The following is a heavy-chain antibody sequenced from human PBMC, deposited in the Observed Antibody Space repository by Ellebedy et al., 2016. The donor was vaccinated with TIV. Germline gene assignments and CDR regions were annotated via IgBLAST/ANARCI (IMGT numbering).Heavy chain of an antibody. D-gene: IGHD6-19*01. V-gene: IGHV4-4*07. CDR2: VYTSEST. Sequence: SETLSLXCTVSGDSIIDYYWSWIRQPAGRRLEWIGRVYTSESTGVSTSYNPSLKSRVTMSLDTSKNRLSLELTSVTAADTAVYYCVRGRIGVAEFGHWGQGTLVTVSS. J-gene: IGHJ4*02. CDR1: GDSIIDYY. CDR3: VRGRIGVAEFGH.